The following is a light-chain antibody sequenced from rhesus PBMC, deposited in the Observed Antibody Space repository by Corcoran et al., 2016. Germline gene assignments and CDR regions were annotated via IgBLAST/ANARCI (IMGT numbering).Light chain of an antibody. CDR2: EVS. V-gene: IGLV2-32*01. CDR1: SSDIGVYNY. Sequence: QAALTQPRSVSGSPGQSVTISCTGTSSDIGVYNYFTWYQQHPGTAPKLMIYEVSKRPSGVSDRFSGSKSGNTASLTISGLQAEDEADYSCCSYAGSYTYIFGAGTRLTVL. CDR3: CSYAGSYTYI. J-gene: IGLJ1*01.